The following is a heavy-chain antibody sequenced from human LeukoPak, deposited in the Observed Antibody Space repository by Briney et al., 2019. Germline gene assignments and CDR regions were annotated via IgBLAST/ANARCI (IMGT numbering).Heavy chain of an antibody. D-gene: IGHD6-13*01. CDR3: ARDPGIAPRLFVSLLDY. CDR2: ISAYNGNT. Sequence: ASVKVSCKASGYTFTSYGISWVRQAPGQRLEWMGWISAYNGNTNYAQKLQGRVTMTTDTSTSTAYMELRSLRSDDTAVYYCARDPGIAPRLFVSLLDYWGQGTLVTVSS. CDR1: GYTFTSYG. J-gene: IGHJ4*02. V-gene: IGHV1-18*01.